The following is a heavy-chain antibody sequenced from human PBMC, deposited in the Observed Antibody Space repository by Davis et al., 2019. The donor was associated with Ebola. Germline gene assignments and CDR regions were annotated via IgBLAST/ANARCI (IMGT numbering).Heavy chain of an antibody. CDR1: GYTFTGYY. J-gene: IGHJ4*02. D-gene: IGHD3-9*01. CDR3: ARDPTSYYDILTGYYTIDY. V-gene: IGHV7-4-1*02. Sequence: AASVKVSCKASGYTFTGYYMHWVRQAPGQGLEWMGWINTNTGNPTYAQGFTGRFVFSLDTSVSTAYLQISSLKAEDTAVYYCARDPTSYYDILTGYYTIDYWGQGTLVTVSS. CDR2: INTNTGNP.